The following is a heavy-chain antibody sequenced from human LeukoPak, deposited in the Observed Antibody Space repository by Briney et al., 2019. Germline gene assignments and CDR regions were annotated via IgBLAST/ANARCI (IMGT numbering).Heavy chain of an antibody. D-gene: IGHD2-2*02. V-gene: IGHV1-2*02. CDR3: ARERDCSSISCYSD. Sequence: RASVKVSCKASGYTFTGYYMHWVRQAPGQGLEWMGWINPNSGGTNYAQKFQGRVTMTRDTSISTAYMELSRLRSDDTAVYYCARERDCSSISCYSDWGQGTLVTVSS. CDR2: INPNSGGT. CDR1: GYTFTGYY. J-gene: IGHJ4*02.